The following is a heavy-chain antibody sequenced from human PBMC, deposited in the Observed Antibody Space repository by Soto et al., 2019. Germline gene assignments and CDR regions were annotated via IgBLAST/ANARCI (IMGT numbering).Heavy chain of an antibody. D-gene: IGHD5-18*01. J-gene: IGHJ4*02. CDR1: GYTFTDYA. CDR3: ARDTGYTFGSLNY. V-gene: IGHV1-3*01. CDR2: MNAGVGNT. Sequence: HVELVQSGADVKKPGASVTISCKASGYTFTDYALHWVRQAPGQRLEWMGWMNAGVGNTLYSQKFQGRITIARDTSASTAYMELNSLKSEDTAIYYCARDTGYTFGSLNYWGPGTLVTVSS.